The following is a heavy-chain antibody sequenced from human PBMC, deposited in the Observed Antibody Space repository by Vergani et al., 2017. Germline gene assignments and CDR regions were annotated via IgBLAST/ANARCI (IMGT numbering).Heavy chain of an antibody. Sequence: QVQLQESGPGLVKPSGTLSLTCAVSGGSISSSNWWSWVRQPPGKGLEWIGEIYHTGSTNYNPSLKSRVTISVDKSKNQFSLKLSSVTAADTAVYYCARGGYDFWSGYHYYFDYWGQGTLVTVSS. D-gene: IGHD3-3*01. CDR3: ARGGYDFWSGYHYYFDY. V-gene: IGHV4-4*02. J-gene: IGHJ4*02. CDR1: GGSISSSNW. CDR2: IYHTGST.